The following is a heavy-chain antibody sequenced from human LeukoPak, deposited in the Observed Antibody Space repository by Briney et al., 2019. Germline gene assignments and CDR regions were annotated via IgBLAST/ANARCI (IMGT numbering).Heavy chain of an antibody. CDR1: GGSISGYY. J-gene: IGHJ4*02. V-gene: IGHV4-34*01. D-gene: IGHD3-10*01. CDR3: ARGPSVTMVRGVIRPFDY. CDR2: INHSGST. Sequence: PSETLSLTCTVSGGSISGYYWSWIRQPPGKGLEWIGEINHSGSTNYNPSLKSRVTISVDTSKNQFSLKLSSVTAADTAVYYCARGPSVTMVRGVIRPFDYWGQGTLVTVSS.